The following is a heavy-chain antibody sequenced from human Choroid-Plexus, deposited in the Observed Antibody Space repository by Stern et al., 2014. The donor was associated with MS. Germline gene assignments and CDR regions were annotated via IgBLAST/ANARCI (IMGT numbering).Heavy chain of an antibody. CDR1: GFTFGSCA. J-gene: IGHJ5*02. CDR2: VSYDGSNK. CDR3: AKDRQYLTYFFDH. D-gene: IGHD2-8*01. V-gene: IGHV3-30*18. Sequence: VQLVESGGGVVQPGRPLRLSCAASGFTFGSCAMHWVRQAPGKGLEWVAGVSYDGSNKYYADSVKGRFTVSRDNSQNTLYMQMSSLRAEDTAVYYCAKDRQYLTYFFDHWGQGSLVTVSS.